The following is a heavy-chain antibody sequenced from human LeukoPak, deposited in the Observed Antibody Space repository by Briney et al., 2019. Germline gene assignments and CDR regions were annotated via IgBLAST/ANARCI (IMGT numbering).Heavy chain of an antibody. D-gene: IGHD3-16*01. J-gene: IGHJ4*02. CDR1: GFTFSSYD. CDR2: IGTAGDT. V-gene: IGHV3-13*01. Sequence: GGSLRLSCAASGFTFSSYDMHWVRQATGKGLEWVSAIGTAGDTYYPGSVKGRFTISRESAKNSLYLQMNSLRAGDTAVYYCARGSALGMITFGGVTLPDYWGQGTLVTVSS. CDR3: ARGSALGMITFGGVTLPDY.